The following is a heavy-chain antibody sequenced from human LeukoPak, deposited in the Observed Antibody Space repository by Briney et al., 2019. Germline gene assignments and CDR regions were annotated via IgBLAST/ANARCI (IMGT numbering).Heavy chain of an antibody. CDR1: GGSFSGYY. CDR3: ARQAMILGFVSKDAFDI. CDR2: INQSGST. D-gene: IGHD3-10*01. J-gene: IGHJ3*02. Sequence: KSSETLSLTCGVYGGSFSGYYWSWIRQPPGKGLEWIGEINQSGSTNYNPSLKSRVTISVDTSKNQFSLKLSSVTAADTAVYYCARQAMILGFVSKDAFDIWGQGTMVSVSS. V-gene: IGHV4-34*01.